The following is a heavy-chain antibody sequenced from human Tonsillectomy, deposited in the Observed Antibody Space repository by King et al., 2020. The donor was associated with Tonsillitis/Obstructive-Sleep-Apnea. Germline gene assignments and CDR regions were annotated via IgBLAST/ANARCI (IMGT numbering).Heavy chain of an antibody. V-gene: IGHV5-51*01. CDR2: IYPGDSDT. D-gene: IGHD3-3*01. CDR3: ARAYCDIWSAYLDY. Sequence: QLVQSGAEVKKPGESLKISCKGSGYSFSNYWIAWVRQMPGKGLEWMGIIYPGDSDTTYSPSFQGQVTISADKSISTAYLQWSSLKASDTAIYYCARAYCDIWSAYLDYWGQGTLVTVSS. J-gene: IGHJ4*02. CDR1: GYSFSNYW.